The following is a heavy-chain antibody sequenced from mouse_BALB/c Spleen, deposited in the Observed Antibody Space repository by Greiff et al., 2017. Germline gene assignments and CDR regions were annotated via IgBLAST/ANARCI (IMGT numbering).Heavy chain of an antibody. J-gene: IGHJ4*01. CDR1: GFNIKDTY. D-gene: IGHD2-2*01. CDR3: ATLWLRRAMDY. Sequence: VQLKESGAELVKPGASVKLSCTASGFNIKDTYMHWVKQRPEQGLEWIGRIDPANGNTKYDPKFQGKATITADTSSNTAYLQLSSLTSEDTAVYYCATLWLRRAMDYWGQGTSVTVSS. CDR2: IDPANGNT. V-gene: IGHV14-3*02.